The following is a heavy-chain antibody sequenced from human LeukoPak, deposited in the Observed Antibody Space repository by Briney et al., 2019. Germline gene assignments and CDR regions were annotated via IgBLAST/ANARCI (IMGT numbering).Heavy chain of an antibody. CDR2: ISSGSGTI. V-gene: IGHV3-11*01. Sequence: PGGSLRLSCAASGFTFSDHYMSWIRQAPGKGLEWVSYISSGSGTIHYADSVKGRFTVSRDNAKNSLYLQMNSLRAEDTAVYYCARDLGYSSGSDYWGQGTLVTVSS. J-gene: IGHJ4*02. CDR1: GFTFSDHY. CDR3: ARDLGYSSGSDY. D-gene: IGHD5-18*01.